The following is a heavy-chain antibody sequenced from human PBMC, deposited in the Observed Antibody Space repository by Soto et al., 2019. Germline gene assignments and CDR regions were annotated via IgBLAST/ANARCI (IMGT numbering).Heavy chain of an antibody. Sequence: ASVKVSCKASGYTFTSDYMHWVRQAPGQGLEWMGIINPSGGSTSYAQKFQGRVTMTRDTSTSTVYMELSSLRSEDTAVYYCARAGTGFRYCSSTSCKVIGPFFDYWGQGTLVTVSS. D-gene: IGHD2-2*01. CDR3: ARAGTGFRYCSSTSCKVIGPFFDY. V-gene: IGHV1-46*01. CDR2: INPSGGST. CDR1: GYTFTSDY. J-gene: IGHJ4*02.